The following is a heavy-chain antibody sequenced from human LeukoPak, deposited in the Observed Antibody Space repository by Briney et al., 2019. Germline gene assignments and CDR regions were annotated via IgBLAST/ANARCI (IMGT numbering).Heavy chain of an antibody. J-gene: IGHJ4*02. CDR2: FDPEDGET. CDR3: ATRWARYCSSTSCQPFDY. D-gene: IGHD2-2*01. V-gene: IGHV1-24*01. Sequence: ASVKVSCKVSGYTLTELSMHWVRQAPGKGLEWMGGFDPEDGETIYAQKFQGRVTMTEDTSTDTAYMALSSLRSEDTAVYYCATRWARYCSSTSCQPFDYWGQGTLVTVSS. CDR1: GYTLTELS.